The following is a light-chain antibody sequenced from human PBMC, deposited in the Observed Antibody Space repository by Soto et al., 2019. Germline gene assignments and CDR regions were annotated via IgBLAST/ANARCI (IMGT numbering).Light chain of an antibody. CDR1: QTIIGY. V-gene: IGKV1-5*03. Sequence: IHLTQSPSSLSASIGDSVTITCRASQTIIGYLNWYQQKPGKAPKLLIYKASSLESGVPSRFSGSGSGTEFTLTISSLQPDDFATYYCQQYNSYSWTFGQGTKVDIK. J-gene: IGKJ1*01. CDR3: QQYNSYSWT. CDR2: KAS.